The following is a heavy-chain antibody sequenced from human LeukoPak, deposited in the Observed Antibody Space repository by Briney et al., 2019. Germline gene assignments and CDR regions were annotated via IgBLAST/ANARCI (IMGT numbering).Heavy chain of an antibody. CDR3: AKPRIPQDLYGMDV. J-gene: IGHJ6*04. Sequence: GRSLRLSCAASGFTFDDYAMHWVRQAPGKGLEGVSGISWNSGSIGYAASVKGRFTISRDNAKNSLYLQMNSLRAEDTALYYCAKPRIPQDLYGMDVWGKGTTVTVSS. V-gene: IGHV3-9*01. CDR2: ISWNSGSI. D-gene: IGHD1-14*01. CDR1: GFTFDDYA.